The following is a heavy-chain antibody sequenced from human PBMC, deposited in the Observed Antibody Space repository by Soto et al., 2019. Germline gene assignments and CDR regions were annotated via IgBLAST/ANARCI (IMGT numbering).Heavy chain of an antibody. CDR1: GGSISSADYY. CDR3: ARGIGSYYRSGSYFY. Sequence: QVQLQESGPGLVKPSQTLSLTCTVSGGSISSADYYWSWIRQPPGKGLEWIGNIDYRGTTYYNPALKSRVTISVDMSKNQLSLKLSSVTAADTAVYYCARGIGSYYRSGSYFYWGQGILVTVSS. D-gene: IGHD3-10*01. J-gene: IGHJ4*02. CDR2: IDYRGTT. V-gene: IGHV4-30-4*01.